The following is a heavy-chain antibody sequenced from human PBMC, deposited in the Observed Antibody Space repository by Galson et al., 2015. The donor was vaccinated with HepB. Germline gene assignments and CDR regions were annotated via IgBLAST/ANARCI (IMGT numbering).Heavy chain of an antibody. V-gene: IGHV4-30-4*01. CDR1: GGSISSGDYY. CDR3: ARYCFSTSCPPYYHYYGMDV. CDR2: MYYSGSS. J-gene: IGHJ6*02. D-gene: IGHD2/OR15-2a*01. Sequence: TLSLTCTVSGGSISSGDYYWGWIRQPPGRGLEWIGYMYYSGSSYYNPSLRSRVTISVDTSTNQFSLKLSSVTAADTAVYYCARYCFSTSCPPYYHYYGMDVWGQGTTVTVSS.